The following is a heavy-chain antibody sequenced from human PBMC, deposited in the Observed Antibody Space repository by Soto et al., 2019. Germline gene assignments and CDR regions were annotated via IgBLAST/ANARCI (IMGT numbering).Heavy chain of an antibody. Sequence: EVQLLESGGGLVQPGGSLRLSCAASGFTFSSYAMSWVRQAPGKGLEWVSAISGSGGSTYYADSVKGRFTISRDNSKNPLYPQMNSLRAEDTAVYYGARSGGYNYGDQETDYWGQGTLVAVCS. CDR2: ISGSGGST. J-gene: IGHJ4*02. V-gene: IGHV3-23*01. CDR1: GFTFSSYA. D-gene: IGHD5-18*01. CDR3: ARSGGYNYGDQETDY.